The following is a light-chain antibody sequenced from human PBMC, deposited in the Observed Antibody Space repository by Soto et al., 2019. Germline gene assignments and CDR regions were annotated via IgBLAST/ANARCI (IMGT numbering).Light chain of an antibody. Sequence: DIQMTQSPSSLSASVGDRVTITCRASQGITNYLAWYQQKPGKVPRLLIYAASTLQSGVPSRFSSSGSGTDFTLTISSLQPEDVASYYCQKYNSAPWTFGQGTKVEI. CDR3: QKYNSAPWT. CDR1: QGITNY. CDR2: AAS. V-gene: IGKV1-27*01. J-gene: IGKJ1*01.